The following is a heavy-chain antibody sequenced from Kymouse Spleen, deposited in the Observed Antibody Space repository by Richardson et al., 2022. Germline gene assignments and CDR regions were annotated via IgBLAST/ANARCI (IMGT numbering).Heavy chain of an antibody. CDR2: ISSSSSYI. D-gene: IGHD6-6*01. V-gene: IGHV3-21*03. Sequence: EVQLVESGGGLVKPGGSLRLSCAASGFTFSSYSMNWVRQAPGKGLEWVSSISSSSSYIYYADSVKGRFTISRDNAKNSLYLQMNSLRAEDTAVYYCARISIAAQNWFDPWGQGTLVTVSS. CDR3: ARISIAAQNWFDP. J-gene: IGHJ5*02. CDR1: GFTFSSYS.